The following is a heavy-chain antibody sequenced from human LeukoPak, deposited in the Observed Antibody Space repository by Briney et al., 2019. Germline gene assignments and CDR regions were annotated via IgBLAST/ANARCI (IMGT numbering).Heavy chain of an antibody. CDR1: GFSFSGYG. J-gene: IGHJ4*02. CDR3: ARKDIASWYFDY. V-gene: IGHV3-30*02. D-gene: IGHD2-15*01. Sequence: GGSLRLSCATSGFSFSGYGFHWVRQAPGKGPEWVACIRHDGGEDLYEDSVQGRFTISRDDSKSTLYLQMNSLRVEDTALYFCARKDIASWYFDYWGQGILVTVSS. CDR2: IRHDGGED.